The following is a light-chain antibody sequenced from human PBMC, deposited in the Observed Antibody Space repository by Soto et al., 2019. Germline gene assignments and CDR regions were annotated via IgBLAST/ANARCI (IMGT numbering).Light chain of an antibody. V-gene: IGKV3-20*01. CDR3: HQYGRSPYT. J-gene: IGKJ2*01. CDR1: QSVTSSD. CDR2: GAS. Sequence: DILLTHSPGTLSLSPGERATLSFRAIQSVTSSDLAWYQQLPGQAPRLLIYGASSRAAGSPDRFSGTGSGTDFTLTISRLEPADFAVYFCHQYGRSPYTFGQGTKLEIK.